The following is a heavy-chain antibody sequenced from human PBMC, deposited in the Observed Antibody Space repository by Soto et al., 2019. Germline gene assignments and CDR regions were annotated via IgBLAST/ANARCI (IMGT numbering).Heavy chain of an antibody. D-gene: IGHD2-2*01. CDR2: MNPNNGNT. CDR1: GYTFTSYD. CDR3: SRGLPFYSTSCWPPP. V-gene: IGHV1-8*01. J-gene: IGHJ5*02. Sequence: GASVKVSCKASGYTFTSYDINWVRQATGQGLEWMGWMNPNNGNTGYAQKFQGRVTMTRNTSISTAYMELSSLRSEDTAVYYCSRGLPFYSTSCWPPPWGKGTLVPVSS.